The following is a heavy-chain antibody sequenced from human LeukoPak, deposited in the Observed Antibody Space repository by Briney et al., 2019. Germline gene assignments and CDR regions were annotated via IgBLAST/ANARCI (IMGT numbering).Heavy chain of an antibody. CDR1: GFTFSSYA. CDR3: AKSGGGAAGTFDY. V-gene: IGHV3-23*01. J-gene: IGHJ4*02. D-gene: IGHD6-13*01. CDR2: ISGSGGST. Sequence: GESLRLSCAASGFTFSSYAMSWVRQAPGKGLEWVSAISGSGGSTYYADSVKGRFTISRDNSKNTLYLQMNSLRAEDTAVYYWAKSGGGAAGTFDYWGQGTLVTVSS.